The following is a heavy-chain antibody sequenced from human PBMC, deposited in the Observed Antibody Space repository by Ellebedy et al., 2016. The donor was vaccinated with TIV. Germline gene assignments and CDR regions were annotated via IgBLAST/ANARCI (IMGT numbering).Heavy chain of an antibody. CDR3: ARGGYDFWNPRY. V-gene: IGHV3-7*01. J-gene: IGHJ4*02. CDR2: IKEDGSEE. D-gene: IGHD3-3*01. CDR1: GFTFRSFG. Sequence: PGGSLRLSCKASGFTFRSFGMHWVRQAPGKGLEWVANIKEDGSEEYYVDSVKGRFTISRDNAKNSLYLQMNSLRAEDTAVYYCARGGYDFWNPRYWGQGTLVTVSS.